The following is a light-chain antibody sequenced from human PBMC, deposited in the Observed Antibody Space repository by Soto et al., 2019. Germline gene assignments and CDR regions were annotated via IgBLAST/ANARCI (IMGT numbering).Light chain of an antibody. J-gene: IGKJ1*01. CDR3: QQYSNWWT. CDR2: GAS. V-gene: IGKV3-15*01. CDR1: QSVSSS. Sequence: EIVMTQSPATLSVSPGERATLSCRASQSVSSSLAWYQKKPGQAPRLLIYGASTRATGIPARFSGSGSGTEFTLTISSLQSEDFAVYYCQQYSNWWTVGQGSRVEIK.